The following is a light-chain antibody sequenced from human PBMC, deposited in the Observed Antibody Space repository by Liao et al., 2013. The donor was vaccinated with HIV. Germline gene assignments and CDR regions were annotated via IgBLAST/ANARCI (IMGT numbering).Light chain of an antibody. CDR2: KDS. J-gene: IGLJ3*02. Sequence: SYELTQPPSVSVSPGQTARITCSGDALPKQYAYWYQQKPGQAPVLLIYKDSERPSGIPERFSGSNSGNTATLTISRVEAGDEADYYCQVWDSTSDHPGVFGGGTKLTAL. CDR1: ALPKQY. CDR3: QVWDSTSDHPGV. V-gene: IGLV3-25*02.